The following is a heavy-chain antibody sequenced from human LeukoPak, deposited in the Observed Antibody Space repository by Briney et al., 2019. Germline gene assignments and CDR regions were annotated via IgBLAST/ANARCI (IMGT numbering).Heavy chain of an antibody. CDR1: GFTFGDYA. Sequence: PGGSLRLSCTASGFTFGDYAVSWFRQAPGKGLEWVGFIRSKAYGGTTEYAASVEGRFTISRDDSKSIAYLQMNSLKTEDTPVYYCTRGDSSGYYSFDYWGQGTLVTVSS. CDR2: IRSKAYGGTT. CDR3: TRGDSSGYYSFDY. D-gene: IGHD3-22*01. J-gene: IGHJ4*02. V-gene: IGHV3-49*03.